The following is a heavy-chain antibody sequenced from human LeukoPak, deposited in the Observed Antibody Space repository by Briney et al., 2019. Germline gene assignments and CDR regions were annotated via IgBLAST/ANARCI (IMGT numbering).Heavy chain of an antibody. CDR2: IIPIFGTA. J-gene: IGHJ6*03. CDR1: GYTFTSYG. V-gene: IGHV1-69*13. Sequence: SVKVSCKASGYTFTSYGISWVRQAPGQGLEWMGGIIPIFGTANYAQKFQGRVTITADESTSTAYMELSSLRSEDTAVYYCARSDILTGYAYYYYYYYMDVWGKGTTVTVSS. D-gene: IGHD3-9*01. CDR3: ARSDILTGYAYYYYYYYMDV.